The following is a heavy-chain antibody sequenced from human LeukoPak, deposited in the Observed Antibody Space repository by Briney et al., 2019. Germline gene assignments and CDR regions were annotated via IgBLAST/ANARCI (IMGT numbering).Heavy chain of an antibody. CDR1: GFTFSSYG. Sequence: GGSLRLSCVASGFTFSSYGMYWVRQAPGKGLEWVAVIWYDGSNKYYADSVKGRFTISRDNSKNTLYLQMNSLRAEDTAVYYCARVLCSGGTCLDAFDIWGQGTMVTVSS. CDR2: IWYDGSNK. J-gene: IGHJ3*02. D-gene: IGHD2-15*01. V-gene: IGHV3-33*01. CDR3: ARVLCSGGTCLDAFDI.